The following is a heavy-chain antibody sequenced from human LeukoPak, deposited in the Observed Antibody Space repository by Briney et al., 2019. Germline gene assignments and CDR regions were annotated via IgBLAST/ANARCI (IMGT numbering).Heavy chain of an antibody. CDR3: ARHFITGSFGFVEDAFDI. CDR2: IYYSGST. D-gene: IGHD1-20*01. CDR1: GGSISSSSYY. Sequence: PSETLSLTCTVSGGSISSSSYYWGWIRQPPGKGLEWIGSIYYSGSTYYNPSLKSRVTISVDTSKNQFSLKLSSVTAADTAVYYCARHFITGSFGFVEDAFDIWGQGTMVTVSS. V-gene: IGHV4-39*01. J-gene: IGHJ3*02.